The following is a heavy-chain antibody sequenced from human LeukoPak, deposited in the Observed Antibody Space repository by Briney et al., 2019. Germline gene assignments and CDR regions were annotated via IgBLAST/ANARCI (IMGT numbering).Heavy chain of an antibody. V-gene: IGHV3-66*01. J-gene: IGHJ4*02. D-gene: IGHD1-14*01. CDR2: IYSGGST. CDR3: ARDTLSYGKSDY. CDR1: GFTFSSYD. Sequence: PGGSLRLSCAASGFTFSSYDMHWVRQAPGKGLEWVAVIYSGGSTYYADSVKGRFTISRDNSKNTLYLQMNSLRAEDTAVYYCARDTLSYGKSDYWGQGTLVTVSS.